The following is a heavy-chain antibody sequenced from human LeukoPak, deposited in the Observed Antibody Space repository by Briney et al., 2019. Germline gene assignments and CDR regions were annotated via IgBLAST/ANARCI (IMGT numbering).Heavy chain of an antibody. D-gene: IGHD3-22*01. CDR3: ARPYDRSGYYYGP. CDR1: GCTFTGYY. CDR2: INPKTGGT. V-gene: IGHV1-2*02. Sequence: EASVKVSCKASGCTFTGYYIHWVRQAPGQGLEWLGWINPKTGGTNYAQKFQGRVTMTRDTSIGTAYMDLTSLRSDDTAIYYCARPYDRSGYYYGPWGQGALVTVSS. J-gene: IGHJ5*02.